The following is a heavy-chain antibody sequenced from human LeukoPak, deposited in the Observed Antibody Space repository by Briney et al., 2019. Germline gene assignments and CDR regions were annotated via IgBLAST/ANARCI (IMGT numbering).Heavy chain of an antibody. CDR2: ISAYNGNT. V-gene: IGHV1-18*01. J-gene: IGHJ4*02. CDR1: GGTFSSYG. CDR3: ARDTPSLGDDY. D-gene: IGHD3-16*01. Sequence: GASVKVSCKASGGTFSSYGISWVRQAPGQGLEWMGWISAYNGNTNYAQKLQGRVTMTTDTSTSTAYMELRSLRSDDTAVYYCARDTPSLGDDYWGQGTLVTVSS.